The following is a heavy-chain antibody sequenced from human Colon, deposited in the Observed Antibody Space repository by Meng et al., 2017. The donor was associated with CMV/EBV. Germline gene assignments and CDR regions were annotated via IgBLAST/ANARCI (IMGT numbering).Heavy chain of an antibody. D-gene: IGHD3-10*01. CDR1: GGFLNDFY. V-gene: IGHV4-4*07. J-gene: IGHJ5*02. CDR2: IFPTGSA. CDR3: ARDSDGSGTFSYWFDP. Sequence: QVHRQEPGPGLGKPSETLSLTCTVSGGFLNDFYWNWIRQPVGKGLEWIGRIFPTGSAYYNSSLNSRVTMSVDTSKNQFSLKLTSVTAADTAVYYCARDSDGSGTFSYWFDPWGQGTLVTVSS.